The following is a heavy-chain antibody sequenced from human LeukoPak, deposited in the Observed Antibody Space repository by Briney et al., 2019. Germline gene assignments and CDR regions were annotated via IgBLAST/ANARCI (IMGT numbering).Heavy chain of an antibody. CDR1: GFTFSSYS. CDR2: ISSSSSYI. CDR3: ARGDHRKYNWNDAFTFDP. V-gene: IGHV3-21*01. Sequence: GGSLRLSCAASGFTFSSYSMNWVRQAPGKGLEWVSSISSSSSYIYYADSVKGRFTISRDNAKNSLYLQMNSLRAEDAAVYYCARGDHRKYNWNDAFTFDPWGQGTLVTVSS. J-gene: IGHJ5*02. D-gene: IGHD1-1*01.